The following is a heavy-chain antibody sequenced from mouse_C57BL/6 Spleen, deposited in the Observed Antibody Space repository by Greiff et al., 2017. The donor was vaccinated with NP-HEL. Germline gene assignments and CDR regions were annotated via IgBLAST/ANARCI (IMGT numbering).Heavy chain of an antibody. CDR1: GYTFTDYY. Sequence: EVQLQQSGPELVKPGASVKISCKASGYTFTDYYMNWVKQSHGKSLEWIGDINPNNGGTSYNQKFKGKATLTVDKSSSTAYMELRSLTSEDSAVYYCASTVVDYWYFDVWGTGTTVTVSS. CDR2: INPNNGGT. J-gene: IGHJ1*03. V-gene: IGHV1-26*01. CDR3: ASTVVDYWYFDV. D-gene: IGHD1-1*01.